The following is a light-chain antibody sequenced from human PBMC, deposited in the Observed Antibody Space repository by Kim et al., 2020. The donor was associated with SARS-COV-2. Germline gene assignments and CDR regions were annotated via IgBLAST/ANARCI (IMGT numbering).Light chain of an antibody. CDR1: SSNVANDF. Sequence: GQAVTTSCSGCSSNVANDFLSWSHLVPRAAPKLVIYDNYYRPSGIPDRFSASKSGTSATLDITGLQIGDEATYYCETWDTSVRAVVFGGGTQLTVL. J-gene: IGLJ2*01. V-gene: IGLV1-51*01. CDR2: DNY. CDR3: ETWDTSVRAVV.